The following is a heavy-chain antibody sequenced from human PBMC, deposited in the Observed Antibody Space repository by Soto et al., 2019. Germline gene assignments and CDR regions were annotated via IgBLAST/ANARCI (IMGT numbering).Heavy chain of an antibody. J-gene: IGHJ4*02. V-gene: IGHV3-66*01. CDR2: IYSGGRT. CDR3: ALIRSGIEGFDH. CDR1: GFTVSNNY. D-gene: IGHD3-10*01. Sequence: GGSLRLSCAASGFTVSNNYMSWVLQAPGKGLEWVSVIYSGGRTYDADSVKGRFTISRDNSKNTLYLQMNSLRVEDTAVYYCALIRSGIEGFDHWGQGTLVTVSS.